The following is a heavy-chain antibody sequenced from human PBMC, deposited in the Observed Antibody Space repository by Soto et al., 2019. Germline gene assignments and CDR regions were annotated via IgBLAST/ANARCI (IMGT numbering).Heavy chain of an antibody. CDR1: GFTFSDYY. J-gene: IGHJ2*01. CDR2: INSSSSYT. Sequence: QVQLVESGGGLVKPGGSLRLSCAASGFTFSDYYMSWIRQAPGKGLEWGSYINSSSSYTNDAASVKGRFTISRDNAKNSQYLQMNSLRAEDTAVYYCARTIVAAGGRRYFDLWGRGTLVTVSS. CDR3: ARTIVAAGGRRYFDL. V-gene: IGHV3-11*05. D-gene: IGHD6-13*01.